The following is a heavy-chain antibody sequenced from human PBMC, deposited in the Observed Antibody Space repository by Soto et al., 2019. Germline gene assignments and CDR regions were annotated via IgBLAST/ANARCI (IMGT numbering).Heavy chain of an antibody. CDR1: GFTFTSSA. Sequence: ASVKVSCKASGFTFTSSAVQWVRQARGQRLEWIGWIVVGSGNTNYAQKFQERVTITRDMSTSTAYMELSSLRSEDTAVYYCAADSFPTGNKGRSWFDPWGQGTLVTVSS. CDR3: AADSFPTGNKGRSWFDP. CDR2: IVVGSGNT. V-gene: IGHV1-58*01. D-gene: IGHD1-1*01. J-gene: IGHJ5*02.